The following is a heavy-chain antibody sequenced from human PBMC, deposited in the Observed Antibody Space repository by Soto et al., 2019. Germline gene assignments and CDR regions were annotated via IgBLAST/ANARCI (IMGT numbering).Heavy chain of an antibody. J-gene: IGHJ5*02. CDR1: GGTFSSYA. V-gene: IGHV1-69*13. CDR3: ARDHVYSSTPHFAWFDP. CDR2: IIPIFGTA. D-gene: IGHD6-19*01. Sequence: ASVKVSCKASGGTFSSYAISWVRQAPGQGLEWMGGIIPIFGTANYAQKFQGRVTITADESTSTAYMELSSLGSEDTAVYYCARDHVYSSTPHFAWFDPWGQGTLVTVSS.